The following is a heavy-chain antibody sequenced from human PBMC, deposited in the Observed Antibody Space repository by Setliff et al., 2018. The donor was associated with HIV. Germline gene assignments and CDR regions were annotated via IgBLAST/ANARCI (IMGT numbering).Heavy chain of an antibody. D-gene: IGHD2-8*01. J-gene: IGHJ5*02. CDR2: ISAYNGNT. CDR1: GYTFTSYG. V-gene: IGHV1-18*01. CDR3: AREVSTIGARRGAYDP. Sequence: GASVKVSCKASGYTFTSYGISWVRQAPGQGLEWMGWISAYNGNTNYAQKLQGRVTMTTDTSTSTAYMELRSLRSDDTAVYYCAREVSTIGARRGAYDPWGQGTLVTVSS.